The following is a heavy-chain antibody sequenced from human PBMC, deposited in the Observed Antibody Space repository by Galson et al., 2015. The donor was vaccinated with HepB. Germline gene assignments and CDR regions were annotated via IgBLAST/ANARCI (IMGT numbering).Heavy chain of an antibody. CDR1: GYTFTGYY. CDR3: ARNLFDNSGYYYAEGDEVDY. D-gene: IGHD3-22*01. J-gene: IGHJ4*02. V-gene: IGHV1-2*02. CDR2: INPNSGGT. Sequence: SVKVSCKASGYTFTGYYMHWVRQAPGQGLEGMGWINPNSGGTNYAQKFQGRVTMTRDTSISTAYMEPTRLRSDDTAVYYCARNLFDNSGYYYAEGDEVDYWGQGTLLTVSS.